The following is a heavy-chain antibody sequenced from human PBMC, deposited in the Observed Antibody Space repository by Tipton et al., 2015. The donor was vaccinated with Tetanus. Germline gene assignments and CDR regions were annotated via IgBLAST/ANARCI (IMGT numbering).Heavy chain of an antibody. CDR3: ARVPTNPLAVDRPTDY. CDR2: ISVYNGNT. Sequence: QLVQSGAELKKPGASVKVSCKASGYTFNTFGISWVRQAPGQGLEWMGWISVYNGNTNYGQNVQGRVTMTTDTPTSTAYMELRSLKSDDTAVYYCARVPTNPLAVDRPTDYWGQGTLVTVSS. D-gene: IGHD6-19*01. J-gene: IGHJ4*02. V-gene: IGHV1-18*01. CDR1: GYTFNTFG.